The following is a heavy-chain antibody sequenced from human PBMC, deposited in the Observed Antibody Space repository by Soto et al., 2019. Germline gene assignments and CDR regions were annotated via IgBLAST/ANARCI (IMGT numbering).Heavy chain of an antibody. CDR3: ARDGLVGATPAFDI. D-gene: IGHD1-26*01. CDR2: INPNSGGT. J-gene: IGHJ3*02. V-gene: IGHV1-2*04. Sequence: ASVKSSSKASGYPFTGYYMHWVRQAPGQGLEWMGWINPNSGGTNYAQKFQGWVTMTRDTSISTAYMELSRLRSDDTAVYYCARDGLVGATPAFDICGQGTIVTVSS. CDR1: GYPFTGYY.